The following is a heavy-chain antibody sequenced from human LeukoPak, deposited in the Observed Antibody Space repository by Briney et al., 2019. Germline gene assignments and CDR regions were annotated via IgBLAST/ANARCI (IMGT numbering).Heavy chain of an antibody. CDR1: GGSISSYY. J-gene: IGHJ4*02. D-gene: IGHD2-2*01. V-gene: IGHV4-59*12. Sequence: PSETLSLTCTVSGGSISSYYWSWIRQPPGKGLEWIGYIYYSGSTNYNPSLKSRVTISVDTSKNQFSLKLSSVTAADTAVYYCARGEGCSSASCYEYWGQGTLVTVSS. CDR3: ARGEGCSSASCYEY. CDR2: IYYSGST.